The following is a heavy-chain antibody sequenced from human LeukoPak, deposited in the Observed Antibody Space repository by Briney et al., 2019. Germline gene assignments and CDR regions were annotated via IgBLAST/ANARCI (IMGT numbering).Heavy chain of an antibody. Sequence: GGSLRLSCAASGFTFSSYGMHWVRQAPGKGLEWVAVIWYGGSNKYYADSVKGRFTISRDSSKNTLYLQMNSLRAEDTAVYYCAKDWGYCSSTSCYRGYYYYYMDVWGKGTTVTVSS. CDR3: AKDWGYCSSTSCYRGYYYYYMDV. CDR1: GFTFSSYG. V-gene: IGHV3-30*02. J-gene: IGHJ6*03. D-gene: IGHD2-2*02. CDR2: IWYGGSNK.